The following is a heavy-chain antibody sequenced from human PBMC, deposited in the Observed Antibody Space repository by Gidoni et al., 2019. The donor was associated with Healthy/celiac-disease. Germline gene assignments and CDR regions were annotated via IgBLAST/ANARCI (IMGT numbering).Heavy chain of an antibody. D-gene: IGHD6-19*01. Sequence: EVQLVESGGGLVQPGRSLRLSCAASGFTFDDYAMHWVRQAPGKGLEWVSGISWNSGSIGYADSVKGRFTISRDNAKNSLYLQMNSLRAEDTALYYCAKGGRGYSSGWAQYYFDYWGQGTLVTVSS. CDR2: ISWNSGSI. CDR3: AKGGRGYSSGWAQYYFDY. J-gene: IGHJ4*02. CDR1: GFTFDDYA. V-gene: IGHV3-9*01.